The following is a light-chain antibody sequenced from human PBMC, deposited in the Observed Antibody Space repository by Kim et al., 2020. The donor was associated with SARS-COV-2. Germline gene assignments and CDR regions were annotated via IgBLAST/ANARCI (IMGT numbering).Light chain of an antibody. V-gene: IGKV3-15*01. CDR2: AAS. J-gene: IGKJ2*01. CDR1: QRLSSK. CDR3: QQYNDWLGA. Sequence: SVSPGERATRSCRASQRLSSKLAWYQQKPGQAPRLLIYAASTRAIGIPARFSGSGSETEFTLTISSLQSEDFAVYYCQQYNDWLGAFGQGTKLEI.